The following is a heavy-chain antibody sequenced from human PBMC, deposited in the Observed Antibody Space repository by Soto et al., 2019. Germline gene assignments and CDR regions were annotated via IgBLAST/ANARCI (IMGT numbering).Heavy chain of an antibody. CDR3: ARDLHDYVSFRFDP. Sequence: EVQLVESGGGLVKPGGSPRLSCAASGFTFSSYSMNWVRQAPGKGLEWVSSISRSSSYIYYADSVKGRFTISRDNAKNSLYLQMNSLRAGDTAVYYCARDLHDYVSFRFDPWGQGTLVTVSS. D-gene: IGHD3-16*01. CDR1: GFTFSSYS. V-gene: IGHV3-21*01. CDR2: ISRSSSYI. J-gene: IGHJ5*02.